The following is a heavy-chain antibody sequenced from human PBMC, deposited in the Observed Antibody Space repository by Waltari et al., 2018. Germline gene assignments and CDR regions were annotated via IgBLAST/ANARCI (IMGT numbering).Heavy chain of an antibody. CDR1: AGSINSYY. V-gene: IGHV4-59*01. Sequence: QVQLQESGPGLVKPSETLSLTCTVSAGSINSYYWSWIRQPPGQGLEWFGYIYYSGSTNYNPSLKSRVTISVDTSKNQFSLRLRSVTAADTAVYYCARDGYFGSEVSGAFDIWGQGTMVTVSS. CDR2: IYYSGST. D-gene: IGHD3-10*01. J-gene: IGHJ3*02. CDR3: ARDGYFGSEVSGAFDI.